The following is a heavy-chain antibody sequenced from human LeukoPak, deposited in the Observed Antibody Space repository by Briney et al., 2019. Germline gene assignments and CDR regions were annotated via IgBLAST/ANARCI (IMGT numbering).Heavy chain of an antibody. V-gene: IGHV5-51*01. Sequence: GESLKISCKGSGYSFTSYWIGWVRQMPGKGLEWMGIIYPGDSDTRYSPSFQGQVTISADKSISTAHLQWSSLKASDTAMYYCARHGISSGYYRYYYYGMDVWGQGTTVTVSS. J-gene: IGHJ6*02. CDR3: ARHGISSGYYRYYYYGMDV. D-gene: IGHD3-22*01. CDR1: GYSFTSYW. CDR2: IYPGDSDT.